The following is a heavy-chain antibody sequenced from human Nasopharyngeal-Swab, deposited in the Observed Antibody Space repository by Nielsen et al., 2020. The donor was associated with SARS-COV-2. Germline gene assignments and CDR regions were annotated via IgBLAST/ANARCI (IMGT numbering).Heavy chain of an antibody. CDR2: ISYDGSYK. CDR3: ARALWGSYYYGMDV. J-gene: IGHJ6*02. V-gene: IGHV3-30*04. Sequence: GESLKISCAASGFTFSSYAMHWVRQAPGKGLEWVAVISYDGSYKYYADSVKGRFTISRDNSKNTLYLQMNSLRAEDTAVYYCARALWGSYYYGMDVWGQGTTVTVSS. CDR1: GFTFSSYA. D-gene: IGHD7-27*01.